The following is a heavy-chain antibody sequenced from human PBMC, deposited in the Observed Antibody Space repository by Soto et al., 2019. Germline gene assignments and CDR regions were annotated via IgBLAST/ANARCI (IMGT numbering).Heavy chain of an antibody. V-gene: IGHV1-24*01. CDR2: FDPEDGET. J-gene: IGHJ4*02. CDR3: ATDTIFGVRKFDY. CDR1: GYTLTELS. Sequence: VSCKVSGYTLTELSMHWVRQAPGKGLEWMGGFDPEDGETIYAQKFQGRVTVTEETSTDTAYMELSSLRSEDTAVYYCATDTIFGVRKFDYWGQGTLVTVSS. D-gene: IGHD3-3*01.